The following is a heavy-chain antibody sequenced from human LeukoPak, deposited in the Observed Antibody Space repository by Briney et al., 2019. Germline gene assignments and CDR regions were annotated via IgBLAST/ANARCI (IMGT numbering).Heavy chain of an antibody. CDR1: GFTFSSYG. J-gene: IGHJ4*02. CDR2: IRYDGSNK. D-gene: IGHD3-22*01. CDR3: AKDYYDSSGTDY. V-gene: IGHV3-30*02. Sequence: GGSLRLSCAASGFTFSSYGMHWVRQAPGKGLEWVAFIRYDGSNKYYVDSVKGRFTISRDNSKNTLYLQMNSLRAEDTAVYYCAKDYYDSSGTDYWGQGTLVTVSS.